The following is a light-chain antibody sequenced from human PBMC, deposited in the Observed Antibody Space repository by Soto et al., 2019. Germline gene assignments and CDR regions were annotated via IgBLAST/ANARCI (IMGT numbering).Light chain of an antibody. J-gene: IGKJ4*01. Sequence: PGERATLSCRASESVSSHYIGWYQQRRGQAPRLLIYGTGNRAPGIPDRFSGDGAGTDFTLTITRLEPEDFAVYYCKHYRCSVTFRGRTKVDIK. V-gene: IGKV3-20*01. CDR2: GTG. CDR1: ESVSSHY. CDR3: KHYRCSVT.